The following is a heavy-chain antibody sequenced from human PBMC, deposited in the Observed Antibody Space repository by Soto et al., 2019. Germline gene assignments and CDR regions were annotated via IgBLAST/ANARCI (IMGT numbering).Heavy chain of an antibody. CDR3: ARGRGCTNGVCFPPTNYYYYYMDV. CDR2: INHSGST. J-gene: IGHJ6*03. V-gene: IGHV4-34*01. D-gene: IGHD2-8*01. CDR1: GGSFSGYY. Sequence: SETLSLTCAVYGGSFSGYYWSWIRQPPGKGLEWSGEINHSGSTNYNPSLKSRVTISVDTSKNQFSLKLSSVTAADTAVYYCARGRGCTNGVCFPPTNYYYYYMDVWGKGTTVTVSS.